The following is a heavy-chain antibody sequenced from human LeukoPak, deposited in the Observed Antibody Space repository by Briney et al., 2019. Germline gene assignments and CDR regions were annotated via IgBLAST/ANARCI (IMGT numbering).Heavy chain of an antibody. CDR2: ISWNSGSI. CDR1: GFTFDDYA. J-gene: IGHJ4*02. CDR3: AKGDYYGSGSYIDY. D-gene: IGHD3-10*01. Sequence: GRSLRLSCAASGFTFDDYAMHWVRQAPGKGLEWVSGISWNSGSIGYADSVKGRFTISRDNAKNSLYLQMNSLRAEDTALYYCAKGDYYGSGSYIDYWGQGTLVTVSS. V-gene: IGHV3-9*01.